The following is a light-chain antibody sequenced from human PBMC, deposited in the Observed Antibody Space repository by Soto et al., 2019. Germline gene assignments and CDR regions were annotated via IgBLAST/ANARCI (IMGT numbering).Light chain of an antibody. Sequence: MSQSASTLSAFVGDRVTITCRASQSISSWLAWYQQKPGKAPKLLIFKASTLESGVPSRFSGSGSGTEFALTISSLQPDDFATYYCQQYKSYWTFGQGTKVDIK. CDR1: QSISSW. V-gene: IGKV1-5*03. CDR3: QQYKSYWT. CDR2: KAS. J-gene: IGKJ1*01.